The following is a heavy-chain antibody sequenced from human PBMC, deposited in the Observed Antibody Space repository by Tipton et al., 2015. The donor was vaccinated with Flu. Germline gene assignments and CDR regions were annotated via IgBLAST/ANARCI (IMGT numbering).Heavy chain of an antibody. CDR2: VKQDGGEK. CDR1: GFTFESYW. Sequence: GSLRLSCEASGFTFESYWMSWVRQTPGKGLEWVANVKQDGGEKHYVDSVKGRFIISRDNARNSLYLQMNSLRADDTAVYFCARDGPPYSPTSGWFDPWGQGTLVTVSS. V-gene: IGHV3-7*01. J-gene: IGHJ5*02. D-gene: IGHD1-26*01. CDR3: ARDGPPYSPTSGWFDP.